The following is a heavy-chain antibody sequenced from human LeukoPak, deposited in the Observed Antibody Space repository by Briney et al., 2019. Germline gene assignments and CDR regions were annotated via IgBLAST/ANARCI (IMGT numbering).Heavy chain of an antibody. Sequence: SETLSLTCTVSGGSISSYYWSWIRQPPGKGLEWVGYIYYSGSTDYSPSLKSRVTISVDTSKNQFSLKLSSVTAADTAVYYCARGGNAFDIWGQETMVTVSS. CDR2: IYYSGST. CDR3: ARGGNAFDI. D-gene: IGHD1-26*01. CDR1: GGSISSYY. J-gene: IGHJ3*02. V-gene: IGHV4-59*08.